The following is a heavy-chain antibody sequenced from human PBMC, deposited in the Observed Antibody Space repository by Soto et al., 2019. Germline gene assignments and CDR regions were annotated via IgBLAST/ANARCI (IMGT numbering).Heavy chain of an antibody. V-gene: IGHV4-31*03. CDR2: IYYSGST. J-gene: IGHJ6*01. Sequence: SETLSLTCTVSGGSISSGGDYWSWIRQHPGKGLEWMGYIYYSGSTYYNPSLKSRVTMSVDTAKNQFSLKLSSVTAADTAVDYDARGAIFGVFTTWVGGMAVGGRGTTVTVSS. CDR1: GGSISSGGDY. D-gene: IGHD3-3*01. CDR3: ARGAIFGVFTTWVGGMAV.